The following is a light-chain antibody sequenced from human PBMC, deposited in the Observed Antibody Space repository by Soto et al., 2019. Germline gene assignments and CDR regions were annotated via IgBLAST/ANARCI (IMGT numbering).Light chain of an antibody. CDR3: QQYNKWPLT. CDR2: GAS. CDR1: QSVSSN. V-gene: IGKV3-15*01. J-gene: IGKJ4*01. Sequence: EIVMTQSPATLSVSPGERATLSCRASQSVSSNLAWYQQNPGQAPRLLIYGASTRATGIPARFSGSGSGTEFTLTISSLKSEDSAVYYCQQYNKWPLTFGGGTKVEIK.